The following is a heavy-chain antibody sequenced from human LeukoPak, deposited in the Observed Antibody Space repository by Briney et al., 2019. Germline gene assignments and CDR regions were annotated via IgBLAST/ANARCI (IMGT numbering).Heavy chain of an antibody. V-gene: IGHV1-3*01. J-gene: IGHJ4*02. D-gene: IGHD4-23*01. CDR2: TNGATGNT. Sequence: ASVKASCKSSGYTFTNYALHWVRQAPGQRLEWMGWTNGATGNTRFSQDFQGRLTITIDTSASTGYMELSSLTSDDTAVYYCARSPGGNARTWLDYWGQGTLVTVSS. CDR1: GYTFTNYA. CDR3: ARSPGGNARTWLDY.